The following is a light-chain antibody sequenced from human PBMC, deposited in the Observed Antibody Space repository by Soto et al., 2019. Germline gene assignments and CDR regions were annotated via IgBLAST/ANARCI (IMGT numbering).Light chain of an antibody. CDR1: SSDVGGYNY. CDR3: SSYTSSSTGII. CDR2: DVS. V-gene: IGLV2-14*01. J-gene: IGLJ1*01. Sequence: QSVLTQPASVSGSPGQSITISCTGTSSDVGGYNYVSWYRQRPGKAPKLMIYDVSNRPSGVSNRFSGSKSGNTASLTISGLQAEDEADYYCSSYTSSSTGIIFGTGTKVTVL.